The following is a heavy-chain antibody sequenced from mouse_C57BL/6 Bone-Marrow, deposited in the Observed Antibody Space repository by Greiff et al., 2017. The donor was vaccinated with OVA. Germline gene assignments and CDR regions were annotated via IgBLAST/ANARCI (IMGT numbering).Heavy chain of an antibody. CDR2: IYPRDGST. CDR1: GYTFTSYD. Sequence: VKLMESGPELVKPGASVKLSCKASGYTFTSYDINWVKQRPGQGLEWIGWIYPRDGSTKYNEKFKGKATLTVDTSSSTAYMELHSLTSEDSAVYFCARIYYDYGGTFWYFDVWGTGTTVTVSS. J-gene: IGHJ1*03. V-gene: IGHV1-85*01. D-gene: IGHD2-4*01. CDR3: ARIYYDYGGTFWYFDV.